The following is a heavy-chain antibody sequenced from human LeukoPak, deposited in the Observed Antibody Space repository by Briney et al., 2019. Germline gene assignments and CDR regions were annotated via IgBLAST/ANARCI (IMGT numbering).Heavy chain of an antibody. Sequence: GGSLRLSCAASGFTLSSYWMHWARHAPGKGLVWVSRINTDGSSTSYADSVKGRFTISRDNAKNTLYLQMNSLRAEDTAVYYCARDLSLYCSSTSCYPDYWGQGTLVTVSS. CDR3: ARDLSLYCSSTSCYPDY. CDR1: GFTLSSYW. V-gene: IGHV3-74*01. D-gene: IGHD2-2*01. CDR2: INTDGSST. J-gene: IGHJ4*02.